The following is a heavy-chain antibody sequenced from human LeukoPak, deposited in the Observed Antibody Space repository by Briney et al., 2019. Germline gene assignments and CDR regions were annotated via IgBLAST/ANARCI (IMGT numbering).Heavy chain of an antibody. J-gene: IGHJ4*02. CDR2: ISSSSSYI. CDR1: GFTFSSYS. D-gene: IGHD5-12*01. Sequence: GGSLRLSCAASGFTFSSYSMNWVRQAPGKGLEWVSSISSSSSYIYYADSVKGRFTISRDNAKNSLYLQMNSLRAEDTAVYYCARGSGYERYFGYWGQGTLVTVSS. CDR3: ARGSGYERYFGY. V-gene: IGHV3-21*01.